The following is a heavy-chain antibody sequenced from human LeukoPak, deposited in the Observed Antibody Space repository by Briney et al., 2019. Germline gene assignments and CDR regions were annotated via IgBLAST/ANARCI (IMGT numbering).Heavy chain of an antibody. D-gene: IGHD1-26*01. CDR2: IRQDGGLK. Sequence: PGGSLRLSCAASGFTFSSYAMSWVRRAPGKGLEWVANIRQDGGLKHYVDSVKGRFTISRDNAENSLYLQMNSLRAEDTAVYYCAREIVGAIKSYLDYWGQGTLVTASS. CDR3: AREIVGAIKSYLDY. J-gene: IGHJ4*02. CDR1: GFTFSSYA. V-gene: IGHV3-7*01.